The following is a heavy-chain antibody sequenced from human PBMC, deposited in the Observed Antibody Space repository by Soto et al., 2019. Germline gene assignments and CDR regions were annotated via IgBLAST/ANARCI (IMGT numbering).Heavy chain of an antibody. D-gene: IGHD6-6*01. CDR2: ISGSGGST. CDR1: GFIFSSYA. CDR3: AKDREYSSSSAYFDY. J-gene: IGHJ4*02. Sequence: EVQLLESGGGLVQPGGSLRLSCAASGFIFSSYAMSWVRQAPGKGLEWVSAISGSGGSTYYADSVKGRFTISRDNSKNTLYLQMNSLRAEDTAVYYCAKDREYSSSSAYFDYWGQGTLVTVSS. V-gene: IGHV3-23*01.